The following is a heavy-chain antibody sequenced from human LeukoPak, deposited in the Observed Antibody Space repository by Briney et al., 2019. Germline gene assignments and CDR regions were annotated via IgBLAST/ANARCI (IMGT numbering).Heavy chain of an antibody. V-gene: IGHV4-61*01. D-gene: IGHD3/OR15-3a*01. CDR1: GGSVSSGSYY. CDR2: IYYSGST. J-gene: IGHJ3*02. CDR3: AREGLPKSAFDI. Sequence: KPSETLSLTCTVSGGSVSSGSYYWSWIRQPPGKGLEWIGYIYYSGSTNYNPSLKSRVTISVDRSKNQFSLKLSSVTAADTAVYYCAREGLPKSAFDIWGQGTMVTVSS.